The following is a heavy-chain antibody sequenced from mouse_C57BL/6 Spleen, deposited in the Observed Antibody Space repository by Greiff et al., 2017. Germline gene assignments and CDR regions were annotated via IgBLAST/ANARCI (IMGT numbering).Heavy chain of an antibody. CDR1: GYAFSSYW. V-gene: IGHV1-80*01. J-gene: IGHJ4*01. D-gene: IGHD2-5*01. Sequence: VQRVESGAELVKPGASVKISCKASGYAFSSYWMNWVKQRPGKGLEWIGQIYPGDGDTNYNGKFKGKVTLTADKSSSTAYMQLSSLTSEDSAVYFCARSKSNSDAMDYWGQGTSVTVSS. CDR3: ARSKSNSDAMDY. CDR2: IYPGDGDT.